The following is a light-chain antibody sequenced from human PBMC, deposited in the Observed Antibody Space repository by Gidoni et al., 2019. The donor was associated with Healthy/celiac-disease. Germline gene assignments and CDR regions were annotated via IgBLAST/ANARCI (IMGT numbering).Light chain of an antibody. CDR1: QSVSSY. V-gene: IGKV3-20*01. CDR3: QQYLSFWT. CDR2: AAS. J-gene: IGKJ1*01. Sequence: EIVLTQSPGTLSLSPGERATLSCRASQSVSSYLAWYQQKPGQAPRLLIYAASNRATGIPDRFSGSGSGTDFTLTISRLEPEDFAVYYCQQYLSFWTFGQGTKVEIK.